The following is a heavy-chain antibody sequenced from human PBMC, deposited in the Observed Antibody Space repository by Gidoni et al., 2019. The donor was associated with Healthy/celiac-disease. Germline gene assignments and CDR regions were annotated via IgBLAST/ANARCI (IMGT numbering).Heavy chain of an antibody. J-gene: IGHJ4*02. CDR1: GFSLSNARMG. D-gene: IGHD3-3*01. CDR2: IFSNDEK. Sequence: QVTLKESGPVLVKPTETLTLTCTVSGFSLSNARMGVSWIRQPPGKALEWLAHIFSNDEKSYSTSLKSRLTISKDTSKSQVVLTMTNMDPVDTATYYCARITTLEWLFEYYFDYWGQGTLVTVSS. V-gene: IGHV2-26*01. CDR3: ARITTLEWLFEYYFDY.